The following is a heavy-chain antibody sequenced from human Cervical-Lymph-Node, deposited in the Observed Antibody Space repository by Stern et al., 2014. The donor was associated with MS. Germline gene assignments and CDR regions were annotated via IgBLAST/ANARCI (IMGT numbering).Heavy chain of an antibody. J-gene: IGHJ6*02. CDR2: IIPMLGAP. Sequence: VQLVQSGAEVKKPGSSVTVSCKTSGGTFSTNALSWVRQAPGQGLEWVGGIIPMLGAPFYAPDFHGRFTIIVNESTSIVHFEVTSLRYNDAAVYFCARNRLRFGGPSSRRGSGMDVWGQGTRVTVSS. CDR1: GGTFSTNA. V-gene: IGHV1-69*01. CDR3: ARNRLRFGGPSSRRGSGMDV. D-gene: IGHD3-3*01.